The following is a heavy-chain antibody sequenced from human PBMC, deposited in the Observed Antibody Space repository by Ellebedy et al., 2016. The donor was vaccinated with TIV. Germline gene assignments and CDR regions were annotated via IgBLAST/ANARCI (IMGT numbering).Heavy chain of an antibody. Sequence: SETLSLTCAVYGGSFSGYYWSWIRQPPGKGLEWIGYIYYSGSTNYNPSLKSRVTISVDTSKNQFSLKLSSVTAADTAVYYCARPSSDYYYGMDVWGQGTTVTVSS. CDR3: ARPSSDYYYGMDV. J-gene: IGHJ6*02. CDR1: GGSFSGYY. CDR2: IYYSGST. V-gene: IGHV4-59*01. D-gene: IGHD2-2*01.